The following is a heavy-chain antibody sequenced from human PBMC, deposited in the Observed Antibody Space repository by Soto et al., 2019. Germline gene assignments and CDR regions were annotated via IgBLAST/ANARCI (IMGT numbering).Heavy chain of an antibody. Sequence: QITLKESGPPRVRPTQTLALTCTFSGFSLTTSGVGVGWIRKTPGKALEWLAVIYWDDDKRYSPSLKSRLTITKETSKNQVVLTMADMDPVDTATYFWAHRGYMYGNWDHGYFDYWGQGTLVTVSS. CDR2: IYWDDDK. CDR3: AHRGYMYGNWDHGYFDY. CDR1: GFSLTTSGVG. D-gene: IGHD5-18*01. V-gene: IGHV2-5*02. J-gene: IGHJ4*02.